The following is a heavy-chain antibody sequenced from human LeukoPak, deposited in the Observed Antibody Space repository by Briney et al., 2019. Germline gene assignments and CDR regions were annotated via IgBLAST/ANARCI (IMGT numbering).Heavy chain of an antibody. CDR2: ISSSGSTI. J-gene: IGHJ4*02. Sequence: PGGSLRLSCAASGFTFSDYYMSWIRQAPGKGLEWVSYISSSGSTIYYADSVKGRFTISRDNAKNSLYLQMNSLRAGDTAVYYCARDRSGYYYDSSGYPVLFDYWGQGTLVTVSS. CDR1: GFTFSDYY. D-gene: IGHD3-22*01. V-gene: IGHV3-11*01. CDR3: ARDRSGYYYDSSGYPVLFDY.